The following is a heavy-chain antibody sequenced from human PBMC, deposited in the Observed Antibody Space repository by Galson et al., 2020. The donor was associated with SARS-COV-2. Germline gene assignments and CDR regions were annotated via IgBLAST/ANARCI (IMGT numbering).Heavy chain of an antibody. J-gene: IGHJ6*02. Sequence: GGSLRLSCAASGFTFSSYSMNWVRQAPGKGLEWVSYISSSSSTIYYADSVKGRFPISRDNAKNSLYLQMNSLRDEDTAVYYCARDLSSITIFGVGRYGMDVWGQGTTVTVSS. CDR1: GFTFSSYS. CDR2: ISSSSSTI. V-gene: IGHV3-48*02. CDR3: ARDLSSITIFGVGRYGMDV. D-gene: IGHD3-3*01.